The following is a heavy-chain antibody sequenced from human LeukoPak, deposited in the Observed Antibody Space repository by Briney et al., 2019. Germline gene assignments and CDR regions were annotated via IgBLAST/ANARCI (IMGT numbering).Heavy chain of an antibody. D-gene: IGHD6-13*01. CDR3: ATGEGAAAGNFDY. J-gene: IGHJ4*02. CDR1: GFTFSSYW. CDR2: IKQDGSEK. V-gene: IGHV3-7*01. Sequence: PGGSLRLSCAASGFTFSSYWMSWVRQAPGKGLEWVANIKQDGSEKYYVDSVKGRFTISRDNAKNSLYLQMNSLRAEDTAVYYCATGEGAAAGNFDYWGQGTLVTVSS.